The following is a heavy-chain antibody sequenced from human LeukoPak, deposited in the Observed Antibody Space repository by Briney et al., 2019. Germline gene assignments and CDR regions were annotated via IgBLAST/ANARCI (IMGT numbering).Heavy chain of an antibody. CDR3: ARDRDTAMVLYYFDY. V-gene: IGHV1-2*02. CDR1: GYTFTSYD. Sequence: ASVKVSCKASGYTFTSYDINWVRQAPGQGLEWMGWINPNSGGTNSAQKFQGRVTMTRDTSISTAYLELSRLRSGDTAVYYCARDRDTAMVLYYFDYWGQGTLVTVSS. D-gene: IGHD5-18*01. J-gene: IGHJ4*02. CDR2: INPNSGGT.